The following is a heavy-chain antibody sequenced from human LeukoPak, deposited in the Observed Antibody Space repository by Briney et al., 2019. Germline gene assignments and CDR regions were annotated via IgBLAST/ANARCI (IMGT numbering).Heavy chain of an antibody. Sequence: ASVKVSCKASGYSFTTYDINWVRQAPGHGLEGMGWMNPNSGTVGYAQKFQGRGTMTRNASIIAAYMELSSLTSEDAAVYYCTRGASDYWGENYFDYWGQGSLVTVSS. CDR2: MNPNSGTV. D-gene: IGHD7-27*01. V-gene: IGHV1-8*01. CDR1: GYSFTTYD. J-gene: IGHJ4*02. CDR3: TRGASDYWGENYFDY.